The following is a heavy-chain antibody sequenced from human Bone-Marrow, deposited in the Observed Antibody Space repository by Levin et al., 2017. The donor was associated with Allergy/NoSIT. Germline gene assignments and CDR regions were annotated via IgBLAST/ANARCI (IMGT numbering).Heavy chain of an antibody. CDR1: RGTFGTHA. J-gene: IGHJ6*02. CDR3: ARVLTMPREIGETSRGHFYSGMDV. D-gene: IGHD1-26*01. V-gene: IGHV1-69*06. CDR2: IIPLFHAP. Sequence: GASVKVSCKTSRGTFGTHALSWVRQAPGQGLEWVGGIIPLFHAPNYAEKFQGRVTITAQRSTGTAYMELSSLRSDDTAVYYCARVLTMPREIGETSRGHFYSGMDVWGPGTTVTVSS.